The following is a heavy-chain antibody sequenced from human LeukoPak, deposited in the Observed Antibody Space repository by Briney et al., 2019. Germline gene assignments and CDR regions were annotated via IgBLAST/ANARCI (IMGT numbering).Heavy chain of an antibody. CDR2: MYTSGST. CDR1: GASISSYY. J-gene: IGHJ3*02. D-gene: IGHD3-10*01. CDR3: ARDWELVAGFYYYGSGSYAFDI. Sequence: SSETLSLTCTVSGASISSYYWSWIRQPAGKGLEWIGRMYTSGSTNYNPSLKSRVTMSVDASKNQFSLKLTSVTAADTAVYYCARDWELVAGFYYYGSGSYAFDIWGQGTMVTVSS. V-gene: IGHV4-4*07.